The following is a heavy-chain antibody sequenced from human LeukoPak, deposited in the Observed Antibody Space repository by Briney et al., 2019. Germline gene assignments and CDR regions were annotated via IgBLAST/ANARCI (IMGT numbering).Heavy chain of an antibody. CDR3: AKGVANPGYSSGWFPPFDY. CDR2: ISGSGGST. V-gene: IGHV3-23*01. CDR1: GFTFSSYG. D-gene: IGHD6-19*01. J-gene: IGHJ4*02. Sequence: PGGSLRLSCAASGFTFSSYGMSWVRQAPGKGLEWVSAISGSGGSTYYADSVKGRFTISRDNSKNTLYLQMNSLRAEDTAVYYCAKGVANPGYSSGWFPPFDYWGQGTLVTVSS.